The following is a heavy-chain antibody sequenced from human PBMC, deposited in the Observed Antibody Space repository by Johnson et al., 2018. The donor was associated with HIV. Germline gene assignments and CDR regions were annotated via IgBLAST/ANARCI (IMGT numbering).Heavy chain of an antibody. Sequence: QMLLVESGGGVVQPGGSLRLSCAASGFTFSSYGMHWVRQAPGKGLEWVAFIRYDGSNKYYADSVKGRFTISRDNSKNTLYLQMNSLRAEDTAVYYCASWGVGSSWNHDAFDIWGQGTMVTVSS. V-gene: IGHV3-30*02. J-gene: IGHJ3*02. CDR2: IRYDGSNK. D-gene: IGHD6-13*01. CDR3: ASWGVGSSWNHDAFDI. CDR1: GFTFSSYG.